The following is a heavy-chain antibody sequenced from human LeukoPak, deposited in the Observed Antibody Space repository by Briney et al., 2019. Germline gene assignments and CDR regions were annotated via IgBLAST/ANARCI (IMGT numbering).Heavy chain of an antibody. CDR1: GFTFSSYA. CDR3: PRDRGGAPFDI. V-gene: IGHV3-33*08. Sequence: GGSLRLSCAASGFTFSSYAMSWVRQAPGKGLEWGAVIWGGGSVTDYADCVKGRFTISRDNSRNTLDLQMNNLRAEDTAVYYCPRDRGGAPFDIWGKGTMLTVSS. D-gene: IGHD3-10*01. CDR2: IWGGGSVT. J-gene: IGHJ3*02.